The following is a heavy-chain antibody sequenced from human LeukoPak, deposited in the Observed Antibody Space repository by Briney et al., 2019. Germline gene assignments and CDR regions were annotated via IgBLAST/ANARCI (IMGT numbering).Heavy chain of an antibody. Sequence: ASVKVSCKASGYTFTSYYIHWVRQAPGRGLEWMGMIYPRDGSTSYAQRFQDRVTVTRDTSTSTVHMELSGLRSEDTAVYYCARDQEGFDYWGQGTQVTVSS. CDR2: IYPRDGST. CDR3: ARDQEGFDY. V-gene: IGHV1-46*01. J-gene: IGHJ4*02. CDR1: GYTFTSYY.